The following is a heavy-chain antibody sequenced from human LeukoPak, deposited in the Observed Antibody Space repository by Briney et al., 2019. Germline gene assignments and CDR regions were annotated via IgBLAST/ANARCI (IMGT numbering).Heavy chain of an antibody. Sequence: GGSLRLSCAASGFTFSSYEMNWVRQAPGKGLEWVSYISSSDSTIYYADSVKGRFTISRDNAKNSLYLQMNSLRAEDTAVYYCAATNWGYAFDIWGQGTMVTVSS. CDR3: AATNWGYAFDI. CDR1: GFTFSSYE. J-gene: IGHJ3*02. V-gene: IGHV3-48*03. D-gene: IGHD7-27*01. CDR2: ISSSDSTI.